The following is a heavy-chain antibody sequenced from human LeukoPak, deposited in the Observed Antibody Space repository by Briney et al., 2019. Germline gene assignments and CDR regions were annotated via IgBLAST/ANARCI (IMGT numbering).Heavy chain of an antibody. CDR3: ARAYDFWSGYINWFDP. CDR1: GGSFSGYY. J-gene: IGHJ5*02. Sequence: PSETLSLTCAVYGGSFSGYYWSWIRQPPGKGLEWIGEINHSGSTNYNPSLKSRVTISVDTSKNQFSLKLSSVTAADTAVYYCARAYDFWSGYINWFDPWGQGTLVTVSS. V-gene: IGHV4-34*01. CDR2: INHSGST. D-gene: IGHD3-3*01.